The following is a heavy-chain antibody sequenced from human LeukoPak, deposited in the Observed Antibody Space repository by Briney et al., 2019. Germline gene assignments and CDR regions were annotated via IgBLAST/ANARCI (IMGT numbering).Heavy chain of an antibody. CDR2: INSGGLT. V-gene: IGHV3-23*01. CDR3: AKGQTTVTAFDI. D-gene: IGHD4-17*01. CDR1: GFTFNNYD. Sequence: GGSLRLSCVASGFTFNNYDMVWVRQAPGKGLERVSAINSGGLTSYAESVKGRFTISRDNSKNTLYLQVNSLRAEDTAVYYCAKGQTTVTAFDIWGQGTMVTVSS. J-gene: IGHJ3*02.